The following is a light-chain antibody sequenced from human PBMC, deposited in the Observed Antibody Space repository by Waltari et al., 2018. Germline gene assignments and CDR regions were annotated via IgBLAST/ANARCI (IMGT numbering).Light chain of an antibody. Sequence: EIVMTQSPATLSVFPGERATLSCRASQSIRSNLAWYQHKPGQAHRLLIYGASTRATGIPARFSGSGSGTEFTLTISSLQSEDFAVYFCQQYDNWLGTFGQGTKVESK. CDR3: QQYDNWLGT. V-gene: IGKV3-15*01. J-gene: IGKJ1*01. CDR1: QSIRSN. CDR2: GAS.